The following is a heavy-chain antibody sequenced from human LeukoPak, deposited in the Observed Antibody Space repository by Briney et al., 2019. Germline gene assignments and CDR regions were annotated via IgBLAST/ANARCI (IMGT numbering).Heavy chain of an antibody. CDR3: ARGGAAAGSDY. D-gene: IGHD6-13*01. CDR2: ISSSSSYI. J-gene: IGHJ4*02. Sequence: GGPLRLSCAASGFTFSSYSMNWVRQAPGKGLEWVSSISSSSSYIYYADSVKGRFTISRDNAKNSLYLQMNSLRAEDTAVYYCARGGAAAGSDYWGQGTLVTVSS. V-gene: IGHV3-21*01. CDR1: GFTFSSYS.